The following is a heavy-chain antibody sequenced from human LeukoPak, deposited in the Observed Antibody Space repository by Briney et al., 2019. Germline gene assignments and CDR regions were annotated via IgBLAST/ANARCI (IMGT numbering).Heavy chain of an antibody. CDR1: GGSFSGYY. Sequence: PSETLSLTCAVYGGSFSGYYWSWIRQPPGKGLEWIGEINHSGSTNYNPSLKSRVTISVDTSKNQFSLKLSSVTAADTAVYYCARTYYDFWSGYYPDYWGQGTLVTVSS. V-gene: IGHV4-34*01. D-gene: IGHD3-3*01. CDR3: ARTYYDFWSGYYPDY. J-gene: IGHJ4*02. CDR2: INHSGST.